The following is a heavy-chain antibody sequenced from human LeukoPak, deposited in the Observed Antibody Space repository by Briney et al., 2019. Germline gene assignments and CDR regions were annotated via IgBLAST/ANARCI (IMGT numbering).Heavy chain of an antibody. V-gene: IGHV4-38-2*02. J-gene: IGHJ5*02. CDR3: ARLTPGKNWFDP. CDR1: GYSINSAFY. Sequence: PSETLSLTCTVSGYSINSAFYWGWIRQPPGKGLEWIGTMYHSGITYYNLSLESRVTISVDTSKNQFSLKLNSVTAAGTAVYYCARLTPGKNWFDPWGHGTLVTVSS. CDR2: MYHSGIT. D-gene: IGHD3-10*01.